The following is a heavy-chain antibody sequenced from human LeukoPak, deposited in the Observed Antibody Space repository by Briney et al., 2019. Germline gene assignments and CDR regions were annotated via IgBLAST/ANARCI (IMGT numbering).Heavy chain of an antibody. CDR2: ISSSSSYI. D-gene: IGHD3-10*01. J-gene: IGHJ5*02. V-gene: IGHV3-21*01. CDR1: GFIFSSYN. CDR3: ARARPYGSGRNWFDP. Sequence: GGSLRLSCAASGFIFSSYNINWVRQAPGKGLEWVSSISSSSSYIYYANSVRGRFTISRDNAKNSLYLQMNSLRAEDTAVYYCARARPYGSGRNWFDPWGQGALVTVSS.